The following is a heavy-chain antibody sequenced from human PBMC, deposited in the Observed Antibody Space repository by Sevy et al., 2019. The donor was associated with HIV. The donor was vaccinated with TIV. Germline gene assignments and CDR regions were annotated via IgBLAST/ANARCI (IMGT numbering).Heavy chain of an antibody. CDR1: DGSFSGYY. CDR2: INESGIT. J-gene: IGHJ5*02. CDR3: ARSPPVVVVPGAPSWFDP. D-gene: IGHD2-2*01. V-gene: IGHV4-34*01. Sequence: SETLSLTCAVHDGSFSGYYWNWIRQLPGKVLEWIGEINESGITYYSPSLKSRVAISVDTSKKQFSLKLNSVTAADTALYFCARSPPVVVVPGAPSWFDPWGQGTLVTVSS.